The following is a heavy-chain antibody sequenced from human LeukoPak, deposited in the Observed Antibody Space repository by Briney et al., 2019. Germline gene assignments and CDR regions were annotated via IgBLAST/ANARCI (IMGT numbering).Heavy chain of an antibody. D-gene: IGHD2-15*01. J-gene: IGHJ4*02. CDR2: ISGSGAGT. CDR3: AKDHGYCSGGSCYPYYFDY. CDR1: GFTFSSYS. V-gene: IGHV3-23*01. Sequence: GGSLRLSCAASGFTFSSYSMNWVRQAPGMGLEWVSAISGSGAGTYYADSVKGRFTISRGNSKNTLYLQMNSLRAEDTAVYYCAKDHGYCSGGSCYPYYFDYWGQGTLVTVSS.